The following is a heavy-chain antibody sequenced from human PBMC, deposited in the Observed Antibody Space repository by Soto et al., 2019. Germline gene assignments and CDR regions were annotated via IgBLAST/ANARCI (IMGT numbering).Heavy chain of an antibody. CDR2: ISGSGGST. J-gene: IGHJ4*02. Sequence: EEQLLESGGGLVQPGGSLRLSCAASGFTFSNYAMNWVRQAPGKGLAWVSVISGSGGSTYYADSVKGRFTISRDNSKNTLDLQMNSLRAEDTAVYYCAKGSPVGSYYGRSGFDYWGQGTLVTVSS. CDR3: AKGSPVGSYYGRSGFDY. V-gene: IGHV3-23*01. D-gene: IGHD3-22*01. CDR1: GFTFSNYA.